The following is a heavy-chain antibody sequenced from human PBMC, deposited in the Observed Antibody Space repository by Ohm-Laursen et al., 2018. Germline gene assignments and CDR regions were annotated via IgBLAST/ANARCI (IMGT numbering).Heavy chain of an antibody. Sequence: SLRLSCAASGFTVSSNYMSWVRQAPGKGLEWVSVIYSGGSTYYADSVKGRFTISRDNSKSTLYLQMNSLRAEDTAVYYCAKDRGWSSYSFDYWGQGTLVTVSS. D-gene: IGHD2-15*01. J-gene: IGHJ4*02. CDR3: AKDRGWSSYSFDY. CDR2: IYSGGST. V-gene: IGHV3-66*01. CDR1: GFTVSSNY.